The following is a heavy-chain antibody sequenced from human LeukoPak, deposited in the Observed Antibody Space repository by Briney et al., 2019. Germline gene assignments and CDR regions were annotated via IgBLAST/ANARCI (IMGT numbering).Heavy chain of an antibody. J-gene: IGHJ4*02. D-gene: IGHD4-17*01. Sequence: PGGSLRLSCAASGFTFSSYDMHWVRQAPGEGLEWVSAFHTDGGTYYLASVKGRFTISREDTKNSLYLQMNTLRAGDTAVYYCARGSGPGVTTIDSWGQGTLVIVSS. CDR3: ARGSGPGVTTIDS. V-gene: IGHV3-13*01. CDR2: FHTDGGT. CDR1: GFTFSSYD.